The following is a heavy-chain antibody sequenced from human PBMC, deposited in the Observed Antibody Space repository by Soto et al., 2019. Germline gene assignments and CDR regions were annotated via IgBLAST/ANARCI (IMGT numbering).Heavy chain of an antibody. V-gene: IGHV2-5*02. Sequence: SVPKRVNPTQTLTMTCTFAVFSLSKKRVGVGWIRQPPGKALEWLALIYWDDDKRYSPSLKSRLTITKDTSKNQVVLTMTNMDPVDTATYYCAHNCDFWWTRSAFDIWGQGTMVTVSS. CDR1: VFSLSKKRVG. CDR2: IYWDDDK. D-gene: IGHD3-3*01. J-gene: IGHJ3*02. CDR3: AHNCDFWWTRSAFDI.